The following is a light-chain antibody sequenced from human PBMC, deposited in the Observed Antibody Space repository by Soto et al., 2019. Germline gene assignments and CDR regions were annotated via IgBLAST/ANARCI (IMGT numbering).Light chain of an antibody. Sequence: QSALTQPASVSGSPGQSITISCTGTSGDVGGYNYVSWYQQYPGKAPKLMIYDVSNRPSGVSNRISGSKSANTASLTISGLQAEDEADYYCSSNRGSSSPPYVFGTGTKLTVL. CDR3: SSNRGSSSPPYV. CDR2: DVS. J-gene: IGLJ1*01. V-gene: IGLV2-14*03. CDR1: SGDVGGYNY.